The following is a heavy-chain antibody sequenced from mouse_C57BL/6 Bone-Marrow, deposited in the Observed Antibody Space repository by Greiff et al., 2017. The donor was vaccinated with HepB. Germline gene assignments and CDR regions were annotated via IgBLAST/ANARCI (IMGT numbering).Heavy chain of an antibody. J-gene: IGHJ2*01. CDR1: GYTFTSYT. D-gene: IGHD2-4*01. CDR2: INPSSGYT. CDR3: AFYDYDYFDY. Sequence: VQLQQSGAELARPGASVKMSCKASGYTFTSYTMHWVKQRPGQGLEWIGYINPSSGYTKYNQKFKDKATLTADKFSSTAYMQLSSLTSEDSAVYYCAFYDYDYFDYWGQGTTLTVSS. V-gene: IGHV1-4*01.